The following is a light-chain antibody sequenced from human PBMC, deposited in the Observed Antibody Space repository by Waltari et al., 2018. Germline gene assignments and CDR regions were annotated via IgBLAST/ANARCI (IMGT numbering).Light chain of an antibody. CDR2: KAC. CDR1: QSITRW. V-gene: IGKV1-5*03. CDR3: QHYDSYSAT. Sequence: DIQMTKSPSTLSASVVDIVTIACRARQSITRWLAWYKQKPGKAPKLLIYKACILESGVPSRFSGGGSGTEFTLTISSLQPDDFATYYCQHYDSYSATFGRGTKVEIK. J-gene: IGKJ4*02.